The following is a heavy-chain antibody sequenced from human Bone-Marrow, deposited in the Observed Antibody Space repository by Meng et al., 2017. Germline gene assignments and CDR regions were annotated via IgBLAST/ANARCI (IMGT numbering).Heavy chain of an antibody. J-gene: IGHJ3*01. CDR2: ISGSGGST. CDR3: VKDFDF. Sequence: VQLFGAGGGLVQPGGSLRLSCAASGFTFSSYAMSWVREAAGKGLEWVSVISGSGGSTYYADYVKGRFTISRDNSKNTLYLQMSSLRAEDTAVYYCVKDFDFWGLGTMVTVSS. V-gene: IGHV3-23*01. CDR1: GFTFSSYA.